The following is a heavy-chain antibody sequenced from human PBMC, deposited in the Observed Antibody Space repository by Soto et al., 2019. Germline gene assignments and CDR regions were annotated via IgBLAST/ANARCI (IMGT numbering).Heavy chain of an antibody. CDR2: IYYSGST. Sequence: QVQLQESGPGLVKPSETLSLTCTVSGGSISSYYWSWIRQPPGKGLEWIGYIYYSGSTNYNPSLKSRVTISVDTSKNQFSLKLSSVTAADTAVYYCARGLGSSSSAGTWFDPWGQGTLATVSS. J-gene: IGHJ5*02. CDR3: ARGLGSSSSAGTWFDP. V-gene: IGHV4-59*01. D-gene: IGHD6-6*01. CDR1: GGSISSYY.